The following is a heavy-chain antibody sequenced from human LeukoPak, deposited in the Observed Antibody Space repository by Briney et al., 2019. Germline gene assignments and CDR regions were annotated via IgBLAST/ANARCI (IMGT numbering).Heavy chain of an antibody. J-gene: IGHJ4*02. V-gene: IGHV3-30-3*01. D-gene: IGHD3-10*01. CDR3: ARGSGSYYLDFDY. CDR2: ISYDGSNK. Sequence: PGGSLRLSCAASGFTFSSYAMHWVRQAPGKGLEWVAVISYDGSNKYYADSVKGRFTISRDNSKNTLYLQMNSLRAEDTAVYYCARGSGSYYLDFDYWGQGTLVTVPS. CDR1: GFTFSSYA.